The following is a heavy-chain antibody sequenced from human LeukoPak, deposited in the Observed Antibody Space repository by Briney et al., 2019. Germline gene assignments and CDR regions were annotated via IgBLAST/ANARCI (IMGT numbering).Heavy chain of an antibody. CDR2: ISYDGSNK. J-gene: IGHJ4*02. CDR3: ARGGLDLFDY. Sequence: PGGSLRLSCAASGFTFSSYGMHWVRQAPGKGLEWVAVISYDGSNKYYADSVKGRFTISRDNSKNTLYLQMNSLRAEDTAVYYCARGGLDLFDYWGQGTLVTVSS. D-gene: IGHD1-1*01. V-gene: IGHV3-30*03. CDR1: GFTFSSYG.